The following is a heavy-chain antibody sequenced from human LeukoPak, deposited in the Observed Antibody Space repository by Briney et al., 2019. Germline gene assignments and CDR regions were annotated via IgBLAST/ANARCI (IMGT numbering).Heavy chain of an antibody. CDR1: GYTFTGYY. Sequence: SVKVSCKASGYTFTGYYMHWVRQAPGQGLEWMGWINPNSGGTNYAQKFQGRVTMTRDTSISTAYMELSRLRSDDTAVYYCARGVRGVIINRLAFWFDPWGQGTLVTVSS. CDR3: ARGVRGVIINRLAFWFDP. V-gene: IGHV1-2*02. CDR2: INPNSGGT. J-gene: IGHJ5*02. D-gene: IGHD3-10*01.